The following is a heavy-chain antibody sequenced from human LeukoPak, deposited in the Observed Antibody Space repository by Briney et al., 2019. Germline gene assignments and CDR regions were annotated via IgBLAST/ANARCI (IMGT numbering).Heavy chain of an antibody. CDR2: INHSGGT. CDR3: ARGRGGWNWNDGKYGMDV. J-gene: IGHJ6*02. V-gene: IGHV4-34*01. Sequence: PSETLSLTCAVYGGSFSGYYWSWIRQPPGKGLEWIGEINHSGGTNYNPSLKSRVTISVDTSKNQFSLKLSSVTAADTAVYYCARGRGGWNWNDGKYGMDVWGQGTTVTVSS. CDR1: GGSFSGYY. D-gene: IGHD1-1*01.